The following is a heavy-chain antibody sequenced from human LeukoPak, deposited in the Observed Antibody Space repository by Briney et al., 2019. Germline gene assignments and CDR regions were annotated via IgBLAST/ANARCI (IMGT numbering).Heavy chain of an antibody. D-gene: IGHD2-2*01. V-gene: IGHV3-23*01. CDR2: ISGSGGST. CDR1: GFTFSSYA. J-gene: IGHJ3*02. CDR3: AKGIVVVPAATSGAFDI. Sequence: GGSLRLSWAASGFTFSSYAMSWVRQARGKGLEWVSAISGSGGSTYYADSVKGRFTISRDNSKNTLYLQMNSLRAEDTAVYYCAKGIVVVPAATSGAFDIGGQGTMVTVSS.